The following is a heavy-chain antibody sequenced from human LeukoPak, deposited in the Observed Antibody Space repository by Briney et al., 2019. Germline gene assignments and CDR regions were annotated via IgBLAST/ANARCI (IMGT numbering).Heavy chain of an antibody. D-gene: IGHD3-3*01. CDR1: GGIFSSYA. CDR3: ARDTSYYGMDV. Sequence: ASVKVSCKASGGIFSSYAISWVRQAPGQGLEWMGIINPSGGSTSYAQKFQGRVTMTRDTSTSTVYMELSSLRSEDTAVYYCARDTSYYGMDVWGQGTTVTVSS. J-gene: IGHJ6*02. V-gene: IGHV1-46*01. CDR2: INPSGGST.